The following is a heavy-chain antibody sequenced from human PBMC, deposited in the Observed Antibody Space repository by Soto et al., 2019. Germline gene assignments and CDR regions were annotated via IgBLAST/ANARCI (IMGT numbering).Heavy chain of an antibody. J-gene: IGHJ3*02. D-gene: IGHD6-6*01. V-gene: IGHV3-21*01. CDR1: GFTFSSYS. Sequence: GGSLRLSCAASGFTFSSYSMNWVRQAPGKGLEWVSYISNSSSYIYYADSVKGRFTISRGNAKNFLYLQMNSLRAEDTAVYYCAREVPRGGSSSLSYAFDIWGQGTMVTVSS. CDR2: ISNSSSYI. CDR3: AREVPRGGSSSLSYAFDI.